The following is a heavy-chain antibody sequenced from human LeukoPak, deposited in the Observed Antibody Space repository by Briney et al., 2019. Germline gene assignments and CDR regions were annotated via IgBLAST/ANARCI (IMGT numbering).Heavy chain of an antibody. Sequence: GGSLRLSCAAAGFTFSSYWMHWVRQAPGKGLVWVSRINSDGSSTSYADSVKGRFTISRDNAKNTLYLQMNSLRAEDTAVYYCARALRAIVVVPAAIGYWGQGTLVTVSS. CDR3: ARALRAIVVVPAAIGY. D-gene: IGHD2-2*02. V-gene: IGHV3-74*01. J-gene: IGHJ4*02. CDR2: INSDGSST. CDR1: GFTFSSYW.